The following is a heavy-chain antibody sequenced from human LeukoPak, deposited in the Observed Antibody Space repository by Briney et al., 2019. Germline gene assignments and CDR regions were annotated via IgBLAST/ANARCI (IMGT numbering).Heavy chain of an antibody. J-gene: IGHJ4*02. CDR3: AKKDGSGSWYYYFDY. CDR2: ISSSASST. CDR1: GFTFSSYA. V-gene: IGHV3-23*01. Sequence: PGGSLRLSCAASGFTFSSYAMSWVRQAPGKGLEWVSGISSSASSTYYAESVKGRFTISRDNFKNMLYLQMNSLRAEDTAVYYCAKKDGSGSWYYYFDYWGQGSLVTVSS. D-gene: IGHD3-10*01.